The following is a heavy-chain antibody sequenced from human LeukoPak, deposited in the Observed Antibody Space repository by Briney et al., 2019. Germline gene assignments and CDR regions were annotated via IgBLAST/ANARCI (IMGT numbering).Heavy chain of an antibody. D-gene: IGHD6-6*01. V-gene: IGHV1-8*03. J-gene: IGHJ3*02. CDR2: MNPNSGNT. CDR1: GYTFTSYD. Sequence: GASVKVSCKASGYTFTSYDINWVRQATGQGLEWMGWMNPNSGNTGYAQKFQGRVTITRNTSIGTAYMELSSLRSEDTAVYYCARGRRDVGAPDIWGQGTMVTVSS. CDR3: ARGRRDVGAPDI.